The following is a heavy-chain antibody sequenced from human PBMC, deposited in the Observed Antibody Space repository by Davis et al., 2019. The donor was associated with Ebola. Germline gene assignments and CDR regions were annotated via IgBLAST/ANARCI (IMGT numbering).Heavy chain of an antibody. J-gene: IGHJ4*02. CDR1: GYTFTDYY. D-gene: IGHD6-19*01. CDR3: TRELSGWYSNDN. CDR2: INPNNAAT. Sequence: ASVKVSCKASGYTFTDYYMHWVRQAPGQGLEWMGWINPNNAATNYAQNFQGRVTMTTDTSTSTAYMELRSLGSDDTAVYYCTRELSGWYSNDNWGQGTLVTVSS. V-gene: IGHV1-2*02.